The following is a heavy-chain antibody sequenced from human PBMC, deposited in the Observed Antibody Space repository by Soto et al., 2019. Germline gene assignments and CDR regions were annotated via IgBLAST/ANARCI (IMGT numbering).Heavy chain of an antibody. V-gene: IGHV4-30-4*01. D-gene: IGHD2-2*02. CDR2: IYYSGST. J-gene: IGHJ4*02. CDR1: GGSISSGDYY. Sequence: KPSETLSLTCTVSGGSISSGDYYWSWIRQPPGEGLEWIGYIYYSGSTYYNPSLKSRVTISVDTSKNQFSLKLSSVTAADTAVYYCARAVVVPAAIGPFDYWGQGTLITVSS. CDR3: ARAVVVPAAIGPFDY.